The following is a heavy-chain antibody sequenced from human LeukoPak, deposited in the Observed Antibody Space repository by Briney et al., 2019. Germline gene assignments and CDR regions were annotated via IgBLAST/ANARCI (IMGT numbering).Heavy chain of an antibody. D-gene: IGHD4-23*01. CDR3: TTTGDYGGNSDFDY. Sequence: GGSLRLSCAASGFTFSNAWMSWVRQAPGKGLEWVGRIKSKTDGGTTVYAAPVKGRFTISRDDSKNTLYLQMNSLKTEDTAVYYCTTTGDYGGNSDFDYWGQGTLVTVSS. CDR1: GFTFSNAW. CDR2: IKSKTDGGTT. J-gene: IGHJ4*02. V-gene: IGHV3-15*01.